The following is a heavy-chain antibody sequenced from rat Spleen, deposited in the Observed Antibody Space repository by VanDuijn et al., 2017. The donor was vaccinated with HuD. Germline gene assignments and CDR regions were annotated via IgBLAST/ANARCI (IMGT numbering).Heavy chain of an antibody. V-gene: IGHV5-31*01. CDR2: ISTGGGNT. D-gene: IGHD1-2*01. CDR1: GFTFNNYW. CDR3: ARHHYTGGYYFDY. J-gene: IGHJ2*01. Sequence: EVQLVESGGGLVQPGRSLKLSCVASGFTFNNYWLTWIRQAPGKGLEWVASISTGGGNTYYRDSVRGRFTISRDNAKSTLYLQMDSLRSEDTATYYCARHHYTGGYYFDYWGQGVMVTVSS.